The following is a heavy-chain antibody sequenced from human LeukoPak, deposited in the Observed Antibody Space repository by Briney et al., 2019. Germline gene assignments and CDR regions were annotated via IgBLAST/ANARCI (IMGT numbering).Heavy chain of an antibody. V-gene: IGHV4-59*01. Sequence: SETLSLTCTVSGGFISNYYWSWIRQPPGKGLEWIGYIYYSGSTNYNPSLKSRVTISVDTSKNQFSLKLSSVTAADTAVYYCARGGPYYFDYWGQGTLVTVSS. CDR1: GGFISNYY. J-gene: IGHJ4*02. CDR3: ARGGPYYFDY. D-gene: IGHD3-16*01. CDR2: IYYSGST.